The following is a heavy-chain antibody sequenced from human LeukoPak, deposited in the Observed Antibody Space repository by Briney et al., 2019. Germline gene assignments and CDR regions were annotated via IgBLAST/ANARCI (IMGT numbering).Heavy chain of an antibody. CDR1: GFTFSSYA. CDR2: IGAGGTFT. CDR3: ARGSKTAGGTLDY. Sequence: GGSLRLSCTASGFTFSSYAMNWVRQAPGKGLEWVSGIGAGGTFTYYADSVKGRFTISRDNSRNTLYLQMNSLRAEDTAEYFCARGSKTAGGTLDYWGQGTLVTVSS. J-gene: IGHJ4*02. V-gene: IGHV3-23*01. D-gene: IGHD6-13*01.